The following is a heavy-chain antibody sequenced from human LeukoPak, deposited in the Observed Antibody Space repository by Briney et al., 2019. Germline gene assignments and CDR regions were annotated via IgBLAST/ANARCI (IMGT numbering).Heavy chain of an antibody. D-gene: IGHD1-7*01. CDR2: ISYDGSNK. V-gene: IGHV3-30*18. CDR3: AKWGTRDAFDI. Sequence: SGGSLRLSCAASGFTFSSYAMSWVRQAPGKGLEWVAVISYDGSNKYYADSVKGRFTISRDNSKNTLYLQMNSLRAEDTAVYYCAKWGTRDAFDIWGQGTMVTVSS. CDR1: GFTFSSYA. J-gene: IGHJ3*02.